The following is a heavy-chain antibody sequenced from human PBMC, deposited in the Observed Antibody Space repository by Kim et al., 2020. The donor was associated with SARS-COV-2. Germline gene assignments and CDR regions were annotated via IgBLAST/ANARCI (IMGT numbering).Heavy chain of an antibody. CDR3: ARIRGSGTTRYQSYHYYMDI. CDR1: GFSLSTRGMC. V-gene: IGHV2-70*11. CDR2: IDWDDDK. J-gene: IGHJ6*03. Sequence: SGPTLVNPSQTLTLTCTFSGFSLSTRGMCVSWIRQPPGKALEWLARIDWDDDKYYNTSLKTRLTISKDTSKNQVVLTMTNMDPVDTTTYYCARIRGSGTTRYQSYHYYMDIWGKGTTVTVSS. D-gene: IGHD1-7*01.